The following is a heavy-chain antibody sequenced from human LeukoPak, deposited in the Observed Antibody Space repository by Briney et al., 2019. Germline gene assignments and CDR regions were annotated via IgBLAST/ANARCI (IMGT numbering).Heavy chain of an antibody. CDR1: GFTFASSK. CDR3: GTCRT. V-gene: IGHV3-48*02. D-gene: IGHD1-1*01. J-gene: IGHJ1*01. CDR2: ITGDSTSI. Sequence: GGPQILWCGASGFTFASSKVRGLRQPPGREPQWVSSITGDSTSIHYADSVRGRFTIARDRDRGKILVYLDMSSVRDEDTCVNCCGTCRTWGPGTLVTVSS.